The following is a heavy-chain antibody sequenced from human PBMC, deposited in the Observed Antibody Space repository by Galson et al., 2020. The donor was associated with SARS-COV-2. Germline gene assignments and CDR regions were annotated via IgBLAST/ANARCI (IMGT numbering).Heavy chain of an antibody. CDR2: IYPGDSDT. Sequence: GESLKISCKGYGNSFTSSWIGWVRQMPGKGLEWMGIIYPGDSDTRYSPSFQGQVTISVDKSISTAYLQWSSLKASDTAMYYCARRATVTTGAFDIWGQGTMVTVCS. CDR3: ARRATVTTGAFDI. J-gene: IGHJ3*02. V-gene: IGHV5-51*01. D-gene: IGHD4-17*01. CDR1: GNSFTSSW.